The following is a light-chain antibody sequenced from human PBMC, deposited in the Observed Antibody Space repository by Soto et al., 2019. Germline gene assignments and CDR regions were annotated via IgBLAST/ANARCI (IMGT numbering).Light chain of an antibody. Sequence: EIVLTQSPATLSLSPGERATLSCMASQSVSSYLAWYQQKPGQAPRLLIYDASNRATGIPARFSGSGSGTDFTLTISSLEPEDFAVYYCQQLRTFGQGTKVEIK. CDR3: QQLRT. CDR1: QSVSSY. J-gene: IGKJ1*01. CDR2: DAS. V-gene: IGKV3-11*01.